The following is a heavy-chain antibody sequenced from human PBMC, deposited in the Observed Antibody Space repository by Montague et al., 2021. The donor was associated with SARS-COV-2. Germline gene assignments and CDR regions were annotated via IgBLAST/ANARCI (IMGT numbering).Heavy chain of an antibody. J-gene: IGHJ4*02. V-gene: IGHV6-1*01. CDR1: GDSVSSNNAA. CDR2: AYYRSKWYN. CDR3: ARGSSGYYTPRPFDY. D-gene: IGHD3-22*01. Sequence: CAISGDSVSSNNAAWNWIRQSPSSGPEWLGRAYYRSKWYNDYAVSVKSRITISPDTSKNQFSLQLNSVTPEDTAVYYCARGSSGYYTPRPFDYWGQGTLVTVSS.